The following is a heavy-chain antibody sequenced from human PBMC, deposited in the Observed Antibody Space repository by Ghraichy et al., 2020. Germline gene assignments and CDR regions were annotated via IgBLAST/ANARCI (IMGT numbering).Heavy chain of an antibody. J-gene: IGHJ2*01. Sequence: SETLSLTCTVSGGSISSGGYYWSWIRQHPGKGLEWIGYIYYSGSTYYNPSLKSRVTISVDTSKNQFSLKLSSVTAADTAVYYCARSPGDGYYPDWYFDLWGRGTLVTVSS. CDR1: GGSISSGGYY. CDR2: IYYSGST. V-gene: IGHV4-31*03. CDR3: ARSPGDGYYPDWYFDL. D-gene: IGHD3-22*01.